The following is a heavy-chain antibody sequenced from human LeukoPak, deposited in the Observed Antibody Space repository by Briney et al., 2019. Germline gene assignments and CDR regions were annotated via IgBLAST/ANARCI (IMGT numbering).Heavy chain of an antibody. V-gene: IGHV4-34*01. Sequence: PSETLSLTCAVYGASFRNYYWSWIRQTPGKGLEWIGEIDHSGTTNYNPSLKSRVTISLDTSKNQFSLTLTSVTAADTAVYYCARGPPDFYNSGSYYNGYNWFDSWGQGTLVTVSS. CDR3: ARGPPDFYNSGSYYNGYNWFDS. D-gene: IGHD3-10*01. J-gene: IGHJ5*01. CDR1: GASFRNYY. CDR2: IDHSGTT.